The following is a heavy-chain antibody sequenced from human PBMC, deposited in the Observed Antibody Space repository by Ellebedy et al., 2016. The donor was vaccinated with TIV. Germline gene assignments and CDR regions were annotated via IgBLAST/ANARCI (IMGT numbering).Heavy chain of an antibody. Sequence: PGGSLRLSCAASGFTFISYSMTWVRQAPGKGLEWVASISSSGSYIYYADSVKGRFTMARDNAKNSLYLQMNSLRAEDKAVYYCARDLDDSSGYYYRMIDYWGQGTLVTVSS. CDR3: ARDLDDSSGYYYRMIDY. CDR1: GFTFISYS. D-gene: IGHD3-22*01. J-gene: IGHJ4*02. CDR2: ISSSGSYI. V-gene: IGHV3-21*01.